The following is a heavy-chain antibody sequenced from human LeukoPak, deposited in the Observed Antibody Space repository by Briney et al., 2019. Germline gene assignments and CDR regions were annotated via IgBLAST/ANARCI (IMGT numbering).Heavy chain of an antibody. J-gene: IGHJ5*02. Sequence: SETLSLTCTVSGGSISSGSYYWSWIRQPPGKGLEWIGYIYYSGSTNYNPSLKSRVTISIDTSKDQFSLKLTSVIAADTAVYYCARGYDFWSGQNWFDPWGQGTLVTVSS. CDR2: IYYSGST. V-gene: IGHV4-61*01. CDR3: ARGYDFWSGQNWFDP. CDR1: GGSISSGSYY. D-gene: IGHD3-3*01.